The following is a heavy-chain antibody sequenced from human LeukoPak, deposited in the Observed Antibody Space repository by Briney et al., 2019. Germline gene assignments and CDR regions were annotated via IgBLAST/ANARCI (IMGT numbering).Heavy chain of an antibody. D-gene: IGHD6-19*01. CDR2: ISTSGDST. Sequence: NPGGSLRLSCAASGFTFSSQNMNWARQAPGKGLEWVAYISTSGDSTKYADSVEGRFTISRDNAENSLYLLMNSLRVEDTAVYYCVKNGWPDYWGQGILVTVSS. J-gene: IGHJ4*02. CDR1: GFTFSSQN. CDR3: VKNGWPDY. V-gene: IGHV3-21*06.